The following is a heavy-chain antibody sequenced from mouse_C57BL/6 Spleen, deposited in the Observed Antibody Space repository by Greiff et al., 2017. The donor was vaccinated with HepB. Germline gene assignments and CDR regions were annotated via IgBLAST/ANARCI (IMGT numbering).Heavy chain of an antibody. J-gene: IGHJ3*01. D-gene: IGHD2-4*01. CDR3: ARFDYDGAWFAY. CDR2: ISYDGSN. Sequence: EVQLQESGPGLVKPSQSLSLTCSVTGYSITSGYYWNWIRQFPGNKLEWMGYISYDGSNNYNPSLKNRISITRDTSKNQFFLKLNSVTTEDTATYYCARFDYDGAWFAYWGQVTLVTVSA. V-gene: IGHV3-6*01. CDR1: GYSITSGYY.